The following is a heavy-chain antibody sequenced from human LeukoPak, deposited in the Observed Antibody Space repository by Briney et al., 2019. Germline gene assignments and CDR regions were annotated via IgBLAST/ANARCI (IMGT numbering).Heavy chain of an antibody. V-gene: IGHV1-46*01. D-gene: IGHD3-10*01. CDR1: GYTFTSYY. J-gene: IGHJ3*02. CDR2: INPGVGST. CDR3: ATDMVRGVIISAFDI. Sequence: ASVKVSCKASGYTFTSYYIHWVRQAPGQGLEWMGIINPGVGSTSYAQKFQGRVTMTRDTSTSTVYMELSSLRSEDTAVYYCATDMVRGVIISAFDIWGQGTMVTVSS.